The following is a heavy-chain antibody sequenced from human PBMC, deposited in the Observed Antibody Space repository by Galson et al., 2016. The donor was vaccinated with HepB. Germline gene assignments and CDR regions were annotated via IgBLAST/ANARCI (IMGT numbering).Heavy chain of an antibody. Sequence: SLRLSCAASGFSFNSYWMLWVRQAPGKGLVFVSRINGDGRTTNYADSVKGRFTISRDNAKNTLYLQMNSLRAEDTAMYYCVRYITSSGFAVDPWGQGTLVSVSS. CDR2: INGDGRTT. CDR3: VRYITSSGFAVDP. J-gene: IGHJ5*02. V-gene: IGHV3-74*01. D-gene: IGHD6-6*01. CDR1: GFSFNSYW.